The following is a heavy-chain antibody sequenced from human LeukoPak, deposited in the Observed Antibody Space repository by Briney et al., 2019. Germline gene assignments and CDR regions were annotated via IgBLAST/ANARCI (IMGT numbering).Heavy chain of an antibody. V-gene: IGHV3-74*01. D-gene: IGHD5-12*01. CDR1: GFTFSNYW. CDR3: ARGGFGGYDSNFDY. Sequence: GGSLTLSCAASGFTFSNYWMHWVRQGPGKELVWISRINSDGSSTSYADSVKGRFTISRDNPKNTLYLQMNSLRAEDTAVYYCARGGFGGYDSNFDYWGQGTLVTVSS. J-gene: IGHJ4*02. CDR2: INSDGSST.